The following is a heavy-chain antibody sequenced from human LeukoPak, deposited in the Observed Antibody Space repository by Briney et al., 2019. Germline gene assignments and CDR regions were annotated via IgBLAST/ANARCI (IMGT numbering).Heavy chain of an antibody. J-gene: IGHJ6*02. CDR1: GFTFSSYA. D-gene: IGHD3-10*01. CDR3: ARDNMVRGVIIDYYYYGMDV. Sequence: GSLRLSCAASGFTFSSYAMSWVRQAPGKGLEWVSAISGSGGSTYYADSVKGRFTISRDNSKNTLYLQMNSLRAEDTAVYYCARDNMVRGVIIDYYYYGMDVWGQGTTVTVSS. CDR2: ISGSGGST. V-gene: IGHV3-23*01.